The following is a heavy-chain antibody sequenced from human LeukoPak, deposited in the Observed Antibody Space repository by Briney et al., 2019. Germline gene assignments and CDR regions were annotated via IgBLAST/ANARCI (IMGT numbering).Heavy chain of an antibody. D-gene: IGHD6-6*01. CDR1: GFTFSSYA. CDR2: ISGSGGST. Sequence: TGGSLRLSCAASGFTFSSYAMSWVRQAPGKGLEWVSAISGSGGSTYYADSVKGRFTTSRDNSMNTLYLQMNSPRAEDTAVYYCAKDRGSSSSDWYFDLWGRGTVVTVSS. CDR3: AKDRGSSSSDWYFDL. V-gene: IGHV3-23*01. J-gene: IGHJ2*01.